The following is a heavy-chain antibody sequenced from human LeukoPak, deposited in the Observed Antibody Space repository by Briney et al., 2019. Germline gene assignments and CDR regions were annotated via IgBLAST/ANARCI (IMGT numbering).Heavy chain of an antibody. V-gene: IGHV3-21*01. CDR2: ISSSSSYI. D-gene: IGHD1-26*01. CDR1: GFTFSSYN. Sequence: GGSLRLSCAASGFTFSSYNMNWVRQAPGKGLEWVSSISSSSSYIYYADSEKGRFTISRDNAKNSLYLQMNSLRAEDTAVYYCARASGSYFIDYWGQGTLVTVSS. J-gene: IGHJ4*02. CDR3: ARASGSYFIDY.